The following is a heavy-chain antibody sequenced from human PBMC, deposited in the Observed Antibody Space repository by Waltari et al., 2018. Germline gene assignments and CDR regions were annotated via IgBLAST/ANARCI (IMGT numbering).Heavy chain of an antibody. CDR2: FYSGGTT. D-gene: IGHD3-22*01. V-gene: IGHV3-66*01. CDR1: GFIVNKYF. Sequence: EVQLVESGGGLVQPGGSLRLSCEASGFIVNKYFMNWVRQAPGKGLEWVSIFYSGGTTFDADSVNGRFTISRDNSKNTIFLQMTRLSAEDTAVYYCARGHYYDTDGFYEYAYDVWGQGTAVTVSS. CDR3: ARGHYYDTDGFYEYAYDV. J-gene: IGHJ3*01.